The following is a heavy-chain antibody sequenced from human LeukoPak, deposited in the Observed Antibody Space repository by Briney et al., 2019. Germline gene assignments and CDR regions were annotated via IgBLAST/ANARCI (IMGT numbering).Heavy chain of an antibody. CDR3: ARDDKILSGDYYQAFDC. D-gene: IGHD1-26*01. Sequence: ASVKVSCEASGYTFSDYGVSWVRQAPGQGRERVGGISGHSGNTKSSQKVQGRVTLTTDMSTTTAFLELRSLTSDDTAIYYCARDDKILSGDYYQAFDCWGQGTLVTVSS. CDR1: GYTFSDYG. CDR2: ISGHSGNT. V-gene: IGHV1-18*01. J-gene: IGHJ4*02.